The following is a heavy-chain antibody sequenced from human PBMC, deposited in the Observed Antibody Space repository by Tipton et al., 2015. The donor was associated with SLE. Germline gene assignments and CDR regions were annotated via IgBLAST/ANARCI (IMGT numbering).Heavy chain of an antibody. CDR2: INYSGST. V-gene: IGHV4-59*11. CDR1: GVSIRGHY. J-gene: IGHJ4*02. CDR3: ARGVLDF. Sequence: TLSLTCSVSGVSIRGHYCNWVRQPPGKGLEWIGNINYSGSTKDNPSLKSRVTISVDTSKNQFSLKMSSVTAADTAVYYCARGVLDFWGQGTLVTVSS.